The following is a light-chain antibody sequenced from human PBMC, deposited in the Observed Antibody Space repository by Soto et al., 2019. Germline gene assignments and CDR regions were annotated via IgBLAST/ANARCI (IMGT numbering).Light chain of an antibody. V-gene: IGLV2-11*01. CDR1: SSDVGGYSY. Sequence: QSALTQPRSVSGSPGQSVTISCTGTSSDVGGYSYVSWYQQHPGKAPKLMIYDVSKRPSGVPDRFSASKSGNTASLTISGLQAEDEADYYCCSYAGTYTWVFGGGTKLTVL. CDR2: DVS. J-gene: IGLJ3*02. CDR3: CSYAGTYTWV.